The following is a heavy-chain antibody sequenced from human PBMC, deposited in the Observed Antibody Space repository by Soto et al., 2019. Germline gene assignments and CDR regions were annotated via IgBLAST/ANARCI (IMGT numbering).Heavy chain of an antibody. CDR1: GFTFSSYG. J-gene: IGHJ3*02. V-gene: IGHV3-33*01. CDR3: ARDPSSVTYYDAFDI. Sequence: QVQLVESGGGVVQPGRSLRLYCAASGFTFSSYGMHWVRQAPGKGLEWVAVIWYDGSNKYYADSVKGRFTISRDNSKNTLYLQMNSLRAEDTAVYYCARDPSSVTYYDAFDIWGQGTMVTVSS. CDR2: IWYDGSNK. D-gene: IGHD4-17*01.